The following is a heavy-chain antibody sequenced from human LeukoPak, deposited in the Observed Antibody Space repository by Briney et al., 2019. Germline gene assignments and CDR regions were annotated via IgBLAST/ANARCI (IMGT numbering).Heavy chain of an antibody. CDR1: GFTFSSYA. V-gene: IGHV3-30-3*01. J-gene: IGHJ4*02. D-gene: IGHD6-13*01. CDR3: AKDSWQQLDYFDY. CDR2: ISYDGSNK. Sequence: GTSLRLSCAASGFTFSSYAMHWVRQAPGKGLEWVAVISYDGSNKYYADSVKGRFTISRDNSKSTLYLQMNSLRVDDTAVYYCAKDSWQQLDYFDYWGQGTLVTVSS.